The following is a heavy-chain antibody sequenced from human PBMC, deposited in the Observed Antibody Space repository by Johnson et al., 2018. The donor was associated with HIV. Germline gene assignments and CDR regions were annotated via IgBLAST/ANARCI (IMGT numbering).Heavy chain of an antibody. CDR2: ISYDGGDK. V-gene: IGHV3-30*04. CDR1: GFTFSSYA. Sequence: VQLVESGGGVVQPGRSLRLSCAASGFTFSSYAMHWVRQAPAKGLEWMAIISYDGGDKDYADSVKGRFTISRDNAKNSLYLQMNSLRAEDTAVYYCARGGLGDVFDIWGQGTMVTVSS. J-gene: IGHJ3*02. CDR3: ARGGLGDVFDI. D-gene: IGHD3-16*01.